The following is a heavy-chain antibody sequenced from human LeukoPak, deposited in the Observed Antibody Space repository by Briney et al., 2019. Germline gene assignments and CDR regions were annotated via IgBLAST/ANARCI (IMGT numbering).Heavy chain of an antibody. Sequence: GGPLRLSCAASGFTFSSYAMSWARQAPGKGLEWVSAISGSGGSTYYADSVKGRFTISRDNSKNTLYLQMNSLRAEDTAVYYCAKRYYDSSGYTAALDYWGQGTLVTVSS. CDR1: GFTFSSYA. V-gene: IGHV3-23*01. D-gene: IGHD3-22*01. CDR2: ISGSGGST. J-gene: IGHJ4*02. CDR3: AKRYYDSSGYTAALDY.